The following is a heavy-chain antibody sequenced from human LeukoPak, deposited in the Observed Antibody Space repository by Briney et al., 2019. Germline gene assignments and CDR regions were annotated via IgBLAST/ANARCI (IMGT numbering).Heavy chain of an antibody. CDR1: GGSVSSGSYY. Sequence: SETLSLNCTVSGGSVSSGSYYWSWIRQPPGKGLEWIGYIYYSGSTHYNPSLKSRVTISVDTSKNQFSLKLSTVPASDTAVYYCARDGYNLIVDYWGQGTLVTVSS. D-gene: IGHD5-24*01. V-gene: IGHV4-61*01. J-gene: IGHJ4*02. CDR2: IYYSGST. CDR3: ARDGYNLIVDY.